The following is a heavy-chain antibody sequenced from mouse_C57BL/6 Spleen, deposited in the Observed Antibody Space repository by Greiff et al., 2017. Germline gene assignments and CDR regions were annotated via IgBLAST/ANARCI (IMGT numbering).Heavy chain of an antibody. CDR2: ISDGGSYT. Sequence: EVQRVESGGGLVKPGGSLKLSCAASGFTFSSYAMSWDRQTPEKRLEWVATISDGGSYTYYPDNVKGRFTISRDNAKNNLYLQMSHLKSEDTAMYYCARDYYGMDYWGQGTSVTVSS. CDR3: ARDYYGMDY. V-gene: IGHV5-4*01. CDR1: GFTFSSYA. J-gene: IGHJ4*01.